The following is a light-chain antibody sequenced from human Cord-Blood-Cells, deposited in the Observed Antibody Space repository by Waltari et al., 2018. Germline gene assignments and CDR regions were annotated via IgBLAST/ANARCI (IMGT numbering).Light chain of an antibody. CDR2: WAS. V-gene: IGKV4-1*01. J-gene: IGKJ2*01. CDR1: QSVLYSSNNKNY. Sequence: DIVITQSPDSFAVSLGERATIHCKSSQSVLYSSNNKNYLAWYQQKPGQPPKLLIYWASTRESGVPDRFSGSGSGTDFTLTISSLQAEDVAVYYCQQYYSTPYTFGQGTKLEIK. CDR3: QQYYSTPYT.